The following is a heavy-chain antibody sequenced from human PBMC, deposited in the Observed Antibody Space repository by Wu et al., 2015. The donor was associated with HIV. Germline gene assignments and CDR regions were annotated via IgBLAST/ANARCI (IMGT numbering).Heavy chain of an antibody. V-gene: IGHV1-18*01. CDR2: ISAHNGYT. CDR1: GYNFIKYG. D-gene: IGHD2/OR15-2a*01. CDR3: ARSSYYARGXDTFDF. Sequence: QVQLVQSGGEVKEPGASVILSCKVSGYNFIKYGIAWVRQAPGQGLEWMGWISAHNGYTDHAQKLQGRVTMTTDTSTTTAYMELRSLRFDDTAVYYCARSSYYARGXDTFDFWGQGTSGHRLF. J-gene: IGHJ3*01.